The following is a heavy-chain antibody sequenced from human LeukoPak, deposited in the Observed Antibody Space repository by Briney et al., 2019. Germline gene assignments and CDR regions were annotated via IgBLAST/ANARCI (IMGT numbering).Heavy chain of an antibody. V-gene: IGHV1-46*01. CDR1: GYIFIGYY. Sequence: ASVKVSCKASGYIFIGYYMHWVRQAPGQGLEWMGIINPSGGSTSYAQKFQGRVTMTRDTSTSTVYMELSSLRSEDTAVYYCARDIPRAHLLEWSEDYFDYWGQGTLVTVSS. J-gene: IGHJ4*02. CDR3: ARDIPRAHLLEWSEDYFDY. CDR2: INPSGGST. D-gene: IGHD3-3*01.